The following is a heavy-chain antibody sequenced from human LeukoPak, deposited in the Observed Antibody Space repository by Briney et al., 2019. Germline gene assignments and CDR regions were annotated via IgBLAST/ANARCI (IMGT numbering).Heavy chain of an antibody. CDR1: GDSLSSYY. V-gene: IGHV4-4*07. J-gene: IGHJ6*02. Sequence: SETLSLTCTVSGDSLSSYYWNWIRQPAGKGLEWLGRLYASGSTKYNPSLQSRVTMSVDTSKNQFSLMLRSVTAADTAVYYCAREMKGRYDMLTGYYHNFHYGLDVWGQGTPVTVS. D-gene: IGHD3-9*01. CDR3: AREMKGRYDMLTGYYHNFHYGLDV. CDR2: LYASGST.